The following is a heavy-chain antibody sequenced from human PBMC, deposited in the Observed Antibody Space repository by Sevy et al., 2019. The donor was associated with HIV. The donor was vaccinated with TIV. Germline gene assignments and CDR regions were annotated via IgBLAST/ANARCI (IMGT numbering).Heavy chain of an antibody. Sequence: SETLSLTCTVSGGSITSLYWNWIRQPPGKGLKWIANIYYNGHINYNPSPKIRVTLSLDTSKNQFSLRLSSVTAADTAMYYCAGENAWGRGYSWGQGTLVTVSS. D-gene: IGHD1-26*01. CDR1: GGSITSLY. CDR2: IYYNGHI. CDR3: AGENAWGRGYS. V-gene: IGHV4-59*08. J-gene: IGHJ4*02.